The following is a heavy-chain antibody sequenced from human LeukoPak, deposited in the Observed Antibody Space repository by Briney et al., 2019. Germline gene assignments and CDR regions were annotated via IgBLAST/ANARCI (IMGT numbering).Heavy chain of an antibody. Sequence: PSETLSLTCTVSGGSLSNDLWSWIRQPAGKGLEWIGRIYTSGNTNYNPSLKSRVTISVGTSRNQISLKLSSVTAADAALYYCARDGYTYGLRGFDMWGQGTMVTVSS. CDR2: IYTSGNT. J-gene: IGHJ3*02. CDR3: ARDGYTYGLRGFDM. D-gene: IGHD5-18*01. V-gene: IGHV4-4*07. CDR1: GGSLSNDL.